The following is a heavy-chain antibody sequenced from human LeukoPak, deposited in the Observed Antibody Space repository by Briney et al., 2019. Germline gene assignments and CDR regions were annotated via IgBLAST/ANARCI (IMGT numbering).Heavy chain of an antibody. CDR2: VYYSGTT. CDR1: GGSISSYY. D-gene: IGHD5-24*01. CDR3: ARLNGYITDY. Sequence: SETLSLTCTVSGGSISSYYWSWIRQPPGKGLEWIGYVYYSGTTDYNPPLKSRVTMSVDTSQRPFSLRLSSVTTADTAVYYCARLNGYITDYWGQGTLVTVSS. V-gene: IGHV4-59*01. J-gene: IGHJ4*02.